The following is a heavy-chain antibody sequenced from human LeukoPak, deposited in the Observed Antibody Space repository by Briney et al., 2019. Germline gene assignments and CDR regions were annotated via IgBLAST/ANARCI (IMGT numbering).Heavy chain of an antibody. V-gene: IGHV1-18*01. Sequence: ASVEVSCKASGYTFTSYGISWVRQAPGQGLEWMGWISAYNGNTNYAQKFQGRVTMTRNTSISTAYMELSSLRSEDTAVYYCATWENSGYVPWGQGTLVTVSS. CDR3: ATWENSGYVP. D-gene: IGHD5-12*01. J-gene: IGHJ5*02. CDR2: ISAYNGNT. CDR1: GYTFTSYG.